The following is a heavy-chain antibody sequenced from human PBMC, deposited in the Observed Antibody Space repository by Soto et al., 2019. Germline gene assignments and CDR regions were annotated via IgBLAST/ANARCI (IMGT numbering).Heavy chain of an antibody. CDR2: TTGGAGLT. J-gene: IGHJ5*02. D-gene: IGHD1-26*01. CDR1: GFTLSSYP. V-gene: IGHV3-23*01. Sequence: EVQLLESGGTLVQPGGSLRLSCTASGFTLSSYPINWVRQAPGKGLEWVSATTGGAGLTYFADSVNGRFSVSSDTPGNTLYLQRNSLRPEDTAVYYCARVERGSVARPTRLDPLGQGTLVTVSS. CDR3: ARVERGSVARPTRLDP.